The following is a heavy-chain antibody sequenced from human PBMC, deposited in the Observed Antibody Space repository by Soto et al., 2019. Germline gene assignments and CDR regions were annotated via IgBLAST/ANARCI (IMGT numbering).Heavy chain of an antibody. J-gene: IGHJ5*02. Sequence: QITLKESGPTLVQPTQTLTLTCTFSGFSLTTSGVGVGWIRQPPGKALEWLALIYWDDDKRHSPSLKSRITITKDTSKNQVVRTMTNMDPADPASYFCAHRATTVAWWFDPCGQGTMVTVSS. CDR2: IYWDDDK. D-gene: IGHD4-17*01. CDR3: AHRATTVAWWFDP. CDR1: GFSLTTSGVG. V-gene: IGHV2-5*02.